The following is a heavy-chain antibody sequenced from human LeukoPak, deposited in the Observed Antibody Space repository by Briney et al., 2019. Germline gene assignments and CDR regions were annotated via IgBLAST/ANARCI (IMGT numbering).Heavy chain of an antibody. CDR1: GFIFNNYA. J-gene: IGHJ4*02. V-gene: IGHV3-23*01. CDR3: AKIGVSDYDFWSGHSFDY. CDR2: ISGSGGTT. D-gene: IGHD3-3*01. Sequence: GGSLRLSCAASGFIFNNYAMNWVRQAPGKGLEWVSAISGSGGTTEYADSVKGRFTISRDNSKNTLYLQMSSLRAEDTAVYYCAKIGVSDYDFWSGHSFDYWGQGTLVTVSS.